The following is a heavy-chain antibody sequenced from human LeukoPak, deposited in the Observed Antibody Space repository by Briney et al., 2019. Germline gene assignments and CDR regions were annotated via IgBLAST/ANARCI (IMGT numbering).Heavy chain of an antibody. D-gene: IGHD3-22*01. CDR2: FDPEDGET. V-gene: IGHV1-24*01. CDR3: ATLNYYDSSGYYYWCFDL. J-gene: IGHJ2*01. CDR1: GDTLTELS. Sequence: GGPVKVSCKVSGDTLTELSMHWVRQAPGKGLEWMGGFDPEDGETIYAQKFQGRITMTEDTSTDTAYMEPSSLRSEDTALYYCATLNYYDSSGYYYWCFDLWGRGTLVTVSS.